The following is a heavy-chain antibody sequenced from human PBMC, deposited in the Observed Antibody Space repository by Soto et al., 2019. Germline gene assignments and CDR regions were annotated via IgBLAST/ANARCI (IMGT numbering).Heavy chain of an antibody. CDR1: GDSISNSRFY. Sequence: SETLSLTCSVSGDSISNSRFYWAWIRQPPGEGLEWIGSIYHTGNAYYNPSLKSRVAISVDTSKNQFSLKLSSVTAADTAVYYCARGYGRNFDYWGQGTLVTVSS. D-gene: IGHD5-18*01. J-gene: IGHJ4*02. V-gene: IGHV4-39*01. CDR2: IYHTGNA. CDR3: ARGYGRNFDY.